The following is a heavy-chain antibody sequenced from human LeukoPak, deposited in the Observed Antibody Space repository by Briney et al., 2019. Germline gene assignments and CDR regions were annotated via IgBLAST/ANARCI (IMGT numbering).Heavy chain of an antibody. Sequence: GSLRLSCAASGFTFSSYAMSWVRQAPGKGLEWVSTISGSGGSTYYADSVKGRFTISRDNAKNSLYLQMNSLRAEDTAVYYCAKPSNYYYDSSGYNYWGQGTLVTVSS. CDR1: GFTFSSYA. D-gene: IGHD3-22*01. J-gene: IGHJ4*02. CDR2: ISGSGGST. V-gene: IGHV3-23*01. CDR3: AKPSNYYYDSSGYNY.